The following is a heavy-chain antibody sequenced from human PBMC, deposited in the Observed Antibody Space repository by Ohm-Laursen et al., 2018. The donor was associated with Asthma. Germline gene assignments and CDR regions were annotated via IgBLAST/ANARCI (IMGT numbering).Heavy chain of an antibody. CDR2: GGSYYDGGLK. Sequence: SLRLSCTASGFTFRSYAMHWVRQAPGKGLEWVAMGGSYYDGGLKYYADSVNGRFTVSRDDSKNTLYLQMNSLRPDDTAVYYCARDVMEWYLPAFDFWGQGTLVTVSS. J-gene: IGHJ4*02. CDR1: GFTFRSYA. V-gene: IGHV3-30-3*01. CDR3: ARDVMEWYLPAFDF. D-gene: IGHD3-3*01.